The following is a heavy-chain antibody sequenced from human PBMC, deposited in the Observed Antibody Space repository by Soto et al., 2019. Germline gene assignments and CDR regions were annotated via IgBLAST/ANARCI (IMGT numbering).Heavy chain of an antibody. CDR3: ARNSGWRCIGDCYSYFDL. CDR2: IHHSGRT. J-gene: IGHJ2*01. CDR1: GESFNEYY. Sequence: QVQLQQWGAGLLKPSETLSLTCEVSGESFNEYYWSWLRQTPGKGLEWIGEIHHSGRTNTNPSLRSRFSLSVDTSKQQFSLNLSSVTAADTATYYCARNSGWRCIGDCYSYFDLWGRGTPVTVSS. D-gene: IGHD2-21*02. V-gene: IGHV4-34*01.